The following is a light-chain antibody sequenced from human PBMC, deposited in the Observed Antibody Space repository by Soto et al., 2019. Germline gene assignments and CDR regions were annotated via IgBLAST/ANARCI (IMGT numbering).Light chain of an antibody. CDR2: GAS. CDR1: ETVATN. J-gene: IGKJ1*01. CDR3: QQYFEWPPMT. V-gene: IGKV3-15*01. Sequence: VMTQSPATLSVSPGERATLSCWASETVATNLAWYQQKPGQAPRLLISGASTRAAGISERFRGSGSGTEFTLTISSLRSEDSAIYYCQQYFEWPPMTFGQGTKVEI.